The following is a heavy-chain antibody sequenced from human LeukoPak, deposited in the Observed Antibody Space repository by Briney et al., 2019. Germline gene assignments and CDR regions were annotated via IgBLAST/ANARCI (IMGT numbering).Heavy chain of an antibody. CDR2: INHSGST. Sequence: SETLSLTCAVSGGSFSGYYWSWIRQPPGKGLEWIGEINHSGSTNYNPSLKSRVTISVDTSKNQFSLKLSSVTAADTAVYYCARGRRITMIVVVITTKGYFDYWGQGTLVTVSS. J-gene: IGHJ4*02. CDR3: ARGRRITMIVVVITTKGYFDY. D-gene: IGHD3-22*01. V-gene: IGHV4-34*01. CDR1: GGSFSGYY.